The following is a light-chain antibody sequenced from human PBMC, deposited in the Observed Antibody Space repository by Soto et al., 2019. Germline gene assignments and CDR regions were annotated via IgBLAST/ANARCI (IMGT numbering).Light chain of an antibody. V-gene: IGKV3-11*01. CDR3: QQRSNWPLIT. CDR1: QSVSSY. J-gene: IGKJ3*01. CDR2: DAS. Sequence: IVLTQSPVTLSLSPGERATLSCRASQSVSSYLAWYQQKPGQAPRLLIYDASNRATGIPARFSGSGSGTDFTLTISSLEPEDFAVYYCQQRSNWPLITFGPGTKVDIK.